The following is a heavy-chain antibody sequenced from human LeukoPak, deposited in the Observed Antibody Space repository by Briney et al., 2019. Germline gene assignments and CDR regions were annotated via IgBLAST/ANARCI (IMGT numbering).Heavy chain of an antibody. CDR2: IYYSGST. CDR1: GGSISSYY. V-gene: IGHV4-59*01. J-gene: IGHJ4*02. CDR3: ARRRGDY. Sequence: KSSETLSLTCTVSGGSISSYYWSWLRQPPGKGLEWIGYIYYSGSTNYNPSLKSRVTISVDTSKNQFSLKLSSVTAADTAVYYCARRRGDYWGQGTLVTVSS.